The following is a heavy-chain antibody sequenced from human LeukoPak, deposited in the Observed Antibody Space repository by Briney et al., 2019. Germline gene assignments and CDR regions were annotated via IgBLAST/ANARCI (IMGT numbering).Heavy chain of an antibody. CDR2: INTNAGNP. CDR1: GYTFTSYA. CDR3: ARTSGWFLFDY. V-gene: IGHV7-4-1*02. D-gene: IGHD6-19*01. Sequence: ASLKVSCKASGYTFTSYAMSWVRQAPGQGLERMGWINTNAGNPTYAQGLTGRFAFSLDTSVSTAYLQISSLKAEDTAAYYCARTSGWFLFDYWGEGALVTVSS. J-gene: IGHJ4*02.